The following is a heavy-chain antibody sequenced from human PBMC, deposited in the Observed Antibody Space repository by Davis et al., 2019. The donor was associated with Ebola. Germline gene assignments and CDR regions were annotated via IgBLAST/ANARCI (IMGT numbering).Heavy chain of an antibody. V-gene: IGHV4-39*01. CDR1: GGSISSSSYY. CDR2: IYYSGST. CDR3: ARGTSRRGYSYGLGVFDY. J-gene: IGHJ4*02. D-gene: IGHD5-18*01. Sequence: MPSETLSLTCTVSGGSISSSSYYWGWIRQPPGKGLEWIGRIYYSGSTYYNPSLKSRVTISVDTSKNQFSLKLSSVTAADTAVYYCARGTSRRGYSYGLGVFDYWGQGTLVTVSS.